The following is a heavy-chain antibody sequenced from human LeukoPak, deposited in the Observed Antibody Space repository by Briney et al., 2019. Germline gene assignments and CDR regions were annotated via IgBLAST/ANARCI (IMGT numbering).Heavy chain of an antibody. J-gene: IGHJ4*02. Sequence: SQTLSLTCAVSGGSISSGGYSWSWIRQPPGKGLEWIGYIYHSGSTYYNPSLKSRVTISVDRSKNQPSLKLSSVTAADTAVYYCARGRSSGWYYFDYWGQGTLVTVSS. CDR2: IYHSGST. D-gene: IGHD6-19*01. CDR3: ARGRSSGWYYFDY. CDR1: GGSISSGGYS. V-gene: IGHV4-30-2*01.